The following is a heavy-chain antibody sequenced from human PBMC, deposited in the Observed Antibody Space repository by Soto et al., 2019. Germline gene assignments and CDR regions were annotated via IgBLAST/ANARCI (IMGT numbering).Heavy chain of an antibody. Sequence: PGGLLSLSCAASGFNFSSYAMSWVRQAPGKGLEWVSAISGSGGSTYYADSVKGRFTISRDNSKNTLYLQMNSLRAEDTAVYYCALKSGILTGYIDYWGQGTLVSVSS. CDR1: GFNFSSYA. D-gene: IGHD3-9*01. CDR2: ISGSGGST. V-gene: IGHV3-23*01. J-gene: IGHJ4*02. CDR3: ALKSGILTGYIDY.